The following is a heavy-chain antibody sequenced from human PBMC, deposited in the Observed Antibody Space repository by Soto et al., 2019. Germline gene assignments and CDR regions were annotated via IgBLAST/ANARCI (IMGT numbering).Heavy chain of an antibody. CDR1: GFTFSSNA. Sequence: VQLVESGGGVVQPGRSLRLSCAASGFTFSSNAMHWVRQAPGKGLEWVAVISYVGGNKYYADSVKGRFTISRDNSKNTLYLQMNSLRAEDTAVYYCARDRSPMAPYSYYYYGMDVWGQGTAVTVSS. CDR3: ARDRSPMAPYSYYYYGMDV. V-gene: IGHV3-30-3*01. D-gene: IGHD3-10*01. CDR2: ISYVGGNK. J-gene: IGHJ6*02.